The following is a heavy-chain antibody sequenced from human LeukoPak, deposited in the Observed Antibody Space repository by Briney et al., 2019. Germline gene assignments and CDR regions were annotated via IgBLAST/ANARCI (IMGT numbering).Heavy chain of an antibody. D-gene: IGHD3-10*01. V-gene: IGHV5-51*01. Sequence: GESLKISCKGSGYSFTSYWIGWVRQMPGKGLEWMGIIYPGDSDTRYSPSFQGQVTISADKSISTAYLQWSSLKASDTAMYYCARHYNEDYHYYYYMDVWGKGTTVTVSS. CDR3: ARHYNEDYHYYYYMDV. CDR1: GYSFTSYW. J-gene: IGHJ6*03. CDR2: IYPGDSDT.